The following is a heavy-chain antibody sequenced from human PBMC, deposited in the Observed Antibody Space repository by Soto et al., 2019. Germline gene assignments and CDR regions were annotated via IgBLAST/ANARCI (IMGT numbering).Heavy chain of an antibody. V-gene: IGHV3-33*01. D-gene: IGHD4-17*01. CDR1: GFTFSSYG. CDR3: ARDPTTVTDTPPYYFDY. CDR2: IWYDGSNK. Sequence: GGSMGLSCAASGFTFSSYGMHWVRQAPGKGLEWVAVIWYDGSNKYYADSVKGRFTISRDNSKNTLYLQMNSLRAEDTAVYYCARDPTTVTDTPPYYFDYWGQGTLVTVSS. J-gene: IGHJ4*02.